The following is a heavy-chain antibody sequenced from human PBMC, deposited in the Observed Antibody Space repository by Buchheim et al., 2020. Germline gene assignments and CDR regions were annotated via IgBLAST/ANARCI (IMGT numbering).Heavy chain of an antibody. D-gene: IGHD4-17*01. CDR2: VFYGGST. CDR3: ARSTIDGDYLYYGLDV. Sequence: QVQLQESGPGLVKPSQTLSLTCSVSGASISNSDFFWSWIRLSPGKGLEWIGYVFYGGSTYSNPSLQSRVAISLDSSMDQFSLKLTSVTAADTAVYYCARSTIDGDYLYYGLDVWGQGTT. CDR1: GASISNSDFF. J-gene: IGHJ6*02. V-gene: IGHV4-30-4*01.